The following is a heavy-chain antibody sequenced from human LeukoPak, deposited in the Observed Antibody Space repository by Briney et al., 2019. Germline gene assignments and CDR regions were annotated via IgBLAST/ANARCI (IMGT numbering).Heavy chain of an antibody. J-gene: IGHJ5*02. Sequence: PGGSLRLSCAASGFTFDDYGMSWVRQAPGKGLEWVSGINWNGGSTGYADSVKGRFTISRDNAKNSLYLQMNSLRAEDTALYYCAREPITTGYSYGSNWFDPWGQGTLVTVSS. CDR1: GFTFDDYG. CDR2: INWNGGST. V-gene: IGHV3-20*04. CDR3: AREPITTGYSYGSNWFDP. D-gene: IGHD5-18*01.